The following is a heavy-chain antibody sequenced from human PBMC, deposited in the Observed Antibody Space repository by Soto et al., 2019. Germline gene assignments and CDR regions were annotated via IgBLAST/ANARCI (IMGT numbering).Heavy chain of an antibody. Sequence: QVQLVESGGGVVQPGRSLRLSCAASGFTFSSYGMHWVRQAPGKGLEWVAVIWYDGSNKYYADSVKGRLTISRDNSKNTLYLQMNSLRAEDTAVYYCARPNGYSSGWYQMYVWGQGTTVTVSS. CDR1: GFTFSSYG. CDR2: IWYDGSNK. CDR3: ARPNGYSSGWYQMYV. V-gene: IGHV3-33*01. D-gene: IGHD6-19*01. J-gene: IGHJ6*02.